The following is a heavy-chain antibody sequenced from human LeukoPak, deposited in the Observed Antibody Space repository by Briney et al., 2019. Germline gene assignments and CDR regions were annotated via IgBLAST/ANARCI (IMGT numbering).Heavy chain of an antibody. V-gene: IGHV7-4-1*02. CDR2: INTNTGNP. D-gene: IGHD6-19*01. J-gene: IGHJ4*02. Sequence: ASVKVSCKASGYTFTSYAMNWVRQAPGHGLEWMGWINTNTGNPTYAQGFTGRFVFSLDTSVSTAYLQISSLKAEDTTVYYCARGALDLWQWLVYWGQGTLVTVSS. CDR3: ARGALDLWQWLVY. CDR1: GYTFTSYA.